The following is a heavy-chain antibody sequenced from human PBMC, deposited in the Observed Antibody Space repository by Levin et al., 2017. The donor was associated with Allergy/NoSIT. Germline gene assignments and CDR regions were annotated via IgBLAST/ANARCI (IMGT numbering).Heavy chain of an antibody. J-gene: IGHJ5*02. CDR1: GITFRSYG. Sequence: GGSLRLSCAASGITFRSYGMHWVRQAPGKGLEWVAVISYDGSNKYYADSVKGRFTISRDNSKNTLYLQMNSLRAEDTAVYYCAKASDGDYVGNWFDPWGQGTLVTVSS. V-gene: IGHV3-30*18. D-gene: IGHD4-17*01. CDR3: AKASDGDYVGNWFDP. CDR2: ISYDGSNK.